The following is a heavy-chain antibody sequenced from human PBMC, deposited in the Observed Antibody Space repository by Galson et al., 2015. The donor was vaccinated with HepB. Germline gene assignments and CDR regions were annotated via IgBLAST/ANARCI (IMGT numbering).Heavy chain of an antibody. CDR2: IDPADGVT. D-gene: IGHD3-3*01. V-gene: IGHV1-69-2*01. J-gene: IGHJ4*02. CDR3: ATRPSKTIFWVAKTPLGE. CDR1: GYTFTDYY. Sequence: VKVSCKVSGYTFTDYYMHWVQQAPGKGLEWMGLIDPADGVTIYAEKFHGRVTLTADTSTDTAYMELSSLRSEDTALYYCATRPSKTIFWVAKTPLGEWGQGTLVTVSS.